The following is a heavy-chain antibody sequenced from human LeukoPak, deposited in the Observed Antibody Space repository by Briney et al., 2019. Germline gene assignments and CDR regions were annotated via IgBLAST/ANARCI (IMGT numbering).Heavy chain of an antibody. J-gene: IGHJ4*02. CDR1: GGSISSGSYY. CDR3: ARGGDFWSGYYTAYYFDY. D-gene: IGHD3-3*01. Sequence: PSETLSLTCTVSGGSISSGSYYWSWIRQPAGKGLEWIGSIYTSGSTNYNPSLKSRVTISVDTSKNQFSLKLSSVTAADTAVYYCARGGDFWSGYYTAYYFDYWGQGTLVTVSS. V-gene: IGHV4-61*02. CDR2: IYTSGST.